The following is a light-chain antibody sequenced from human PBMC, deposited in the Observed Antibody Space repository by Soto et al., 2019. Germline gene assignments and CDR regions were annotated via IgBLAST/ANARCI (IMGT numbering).Light chain of an antibody. CDR3: QQYNSYSL. J-gene: IGKJ2*01. V-gene: IGKV1-5*01. Sequence: DIQMTQSPSTLSASVGDRVTITCRASQSISSWLAWYQQKPGKAPKLLIYDASSLESGVPSRFSGSGSGTEFTLTISSLQPDDFATYYCQQYNSYSLFGHGTKLEIK. CDR1: QSISSW. CDR2: DAS.